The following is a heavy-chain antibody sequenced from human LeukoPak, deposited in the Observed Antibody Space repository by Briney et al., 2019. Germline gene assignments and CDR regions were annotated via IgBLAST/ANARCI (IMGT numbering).Heavy chain of an antibody. CDR1: GFTFSSYS. CDR2: ISSSSSYI. CDR3: ARDKGSAAIPLWYFDL. D-gene: IGHD2-2*01. J-gene: IGHJ2*01. Sequence: GGSLRLSCAASGFTFSSYSMNWVRQAPGKRLEWVSSISSSSSYIYYADSVKGRFTISRDNAKNSLYLQMNSLRAEDTAVYYCARDKGSAAIPLWYFDLWGRGTLVTVSS. V-gene: IGHV3-21*01.